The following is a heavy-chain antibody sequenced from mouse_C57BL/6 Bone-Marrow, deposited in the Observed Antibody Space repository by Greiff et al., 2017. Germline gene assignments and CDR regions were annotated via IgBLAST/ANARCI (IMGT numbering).Heavy chain of an antibody. CDR3: TYYDYDDRFAY. Sequence: EVKLQQSGAELVRPGASVKLSCTASGFTITDDYMHWVKQRPEQGLEWIGWIDPANGDTEYASKFQGKATITADTSSNTAYLQLSSLTSEDTAVYYCTYYDYDDRFAYWGQGTLVTVSA. J-gene: IGHJ3*01. D-gene: IGHD2-4*01. V-gene: IGHV14-4*01. CDR2: IDPANGDT. CDR1: GFTITDDY.